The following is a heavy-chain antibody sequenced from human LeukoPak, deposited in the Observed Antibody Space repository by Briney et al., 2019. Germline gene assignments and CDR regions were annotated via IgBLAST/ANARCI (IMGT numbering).Heavy chain of an antibody. Sequence: ASVTVSCKASGYTFTSYAMNWVRQAPGQGLEWVGWINTKTGNPTYAQVLTRRFVFSLHTSVSTPYLQISSLKAEDTAVYYCARDPPTIFGLVMDYWGQGTLVTVSS. V-gene: IGHV7-4-1*02. D-gene: IGHD3-3*01. J-gene: IGHJ4*02. CDR1: GYTFTSYA. CDR3: ARDPPTIFGLVMDY. CDR2: INTKTGNP.